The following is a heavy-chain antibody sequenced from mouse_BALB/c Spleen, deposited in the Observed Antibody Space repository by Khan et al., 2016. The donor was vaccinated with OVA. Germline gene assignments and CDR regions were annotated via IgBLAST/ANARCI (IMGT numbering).Heavy chain of an antibody. CDR3: ARMARTIN. CDR2: INSNGGST. CDR1: GFTFSSYG. V-gene: IGHV5-6-3*01. J-gene: IGHJ2*01. Sequence: EVELVESGGGLVQPGGSLKLSCAASGFTFSSYGMSWVRQTPDKRLELVATINSNGGSTYYPDSVKGRFTISRDNAKNTLYLQMSSLKSEDTAMYYCARMARTINWCKGTTLKVSS.